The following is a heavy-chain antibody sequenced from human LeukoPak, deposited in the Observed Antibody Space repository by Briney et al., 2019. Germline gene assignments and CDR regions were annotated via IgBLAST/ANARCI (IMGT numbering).Heavy chain of an antibody. CDR2: ISSSSSYI. CDR1: GFTCSSYS. CDR3: ARKDGIVGAPDAFDI. D-gene: IGHD1-26*01. V-gene: IGHV3-21*01. Sequence: GGSLSLSCAVSGFTCSSYSMNWHRQVPGKALQCVSSISSSSSYIYYADSVKGRFTISRDNAKNSLYLQMNSLRAEDTAVYYCARKDGIVGAPDAFDIWGQGTMVTVSS. J-gene: IGHJ3*02.